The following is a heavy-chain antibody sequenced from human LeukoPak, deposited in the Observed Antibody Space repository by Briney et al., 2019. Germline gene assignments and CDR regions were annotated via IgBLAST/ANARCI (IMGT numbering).Heavy chain of an antibody. CDR1: GGSISGYY. D-gene: IGHD2-2*01. CDR3: AREGQHRPLDY. V-gene: IGHV4-4*07. J-gene: IGHJ4*01. CDR2: ISTSGST. Sequence: SETLSLTCTVSGGSISGYYWSWIRQPAGMGLEWIGRISTSGSTHYSPSLKSRVTMSVDTSRNQFSLNLSSVAAADTAVYYCAREGQHRPLDYWGRGTLVTVSS.